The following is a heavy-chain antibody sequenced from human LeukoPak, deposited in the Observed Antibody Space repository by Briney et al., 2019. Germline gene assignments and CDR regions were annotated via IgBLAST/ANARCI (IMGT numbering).Heavy chain of an antibody. CDR1: GGSISGYY. Sequence: SETLSLTCTVSGGSISGYYWSWIRQPPGKGLEWIGYIYYSGTTNYNPSLRSRVTISVDTSKNQFSLRLSSVTATDSAVYYCARLHSSRAEEFDPWGQGTLVTVSS. J-gene: IGHJ5*02. V-gene: IGHV4-59*01. CDR3: ARLHSSRAEEFDP. CDR2: IYYSGTT.